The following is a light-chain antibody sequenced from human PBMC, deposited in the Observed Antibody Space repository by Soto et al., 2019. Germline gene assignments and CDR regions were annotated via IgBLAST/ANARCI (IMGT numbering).Light chain of an antibody. Sequence: EVVLTQSPGTLSLSPGERATLSCRASESVSGNLAWYQQKPAQAPRLLIYGASTRATGVPARFTGRGSGTEFTLTISSLQSGDFAVYYCLQYGSSPFTFGPGTKVDIK. CDR1: ESVSGN. V-gene: IGKV3-15*01. CDR3: LQYGSSPFT. J-gene: IGKJ3*01. CDR2: GAS.